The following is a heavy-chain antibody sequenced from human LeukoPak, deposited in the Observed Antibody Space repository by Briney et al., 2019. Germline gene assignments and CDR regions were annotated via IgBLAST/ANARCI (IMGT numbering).Heavy chain of an antibody. Sequence: SETLSLTCSVSGGSISSSSYYWGWIRQPPGKGLEWIGSIYYSGSTYYNPSLKSRVTISVDTSKSQFSLKLSSVTAADTAVYYCARVGTTVIYYFDYWGQGTLVTVSS. J-gene: IGHJ4*02. CDR3: ARVGTTVIYYFDY. V-gene: IGHV4-39*07. CDR2: IYYSGST. CDR1: GGSISSSSYY. D-gene: IGHD4-17*01.